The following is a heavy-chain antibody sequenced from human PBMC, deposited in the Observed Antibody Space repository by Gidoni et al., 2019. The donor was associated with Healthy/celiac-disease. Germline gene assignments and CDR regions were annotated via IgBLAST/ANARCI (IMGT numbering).Heavy chain of an antibody. J-gene: IGHJ4*02. CDR2: ISSSSSYT. CDR3: ARLWGYSYGRDY. D-gene: IGHD5-18*01. CDR1: GFPFSDYY. V-gene: IGHV3-11*05. Sequence: QVQLVESGGGLVKPGGSLRLSCAASGFPFSDYYMSWIRQAPGKGLEWVSYISSSSSYTNYADSVKGRFTISRDNAKNSLYLQMNSLRAEDTAVYYCARLWGYSYGRDYWGQGTLVTVSS.